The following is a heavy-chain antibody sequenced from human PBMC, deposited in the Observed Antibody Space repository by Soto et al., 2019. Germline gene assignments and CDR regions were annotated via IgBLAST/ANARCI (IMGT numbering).Heavy chain of an antibody. CDR1: GDSINSDGRS. V-gene: IGHV4-30-2*01. Sequence: PSETLSLTCTVSGDSINSDGRSWSWIRQPPGEALEWIGYIYQTGTTQYNPSLSSRVSISADRSKNQFSLHLTSVTAADTAVYYCARAVFCTDGFCFPNWLDPWGQGILVTV. CDR2: IYQTGTT. CDR3: ARAVFCTDGFCFPNWLDP. J-gene: IGHJ5*02. D-gene: IGHD2-8*01.